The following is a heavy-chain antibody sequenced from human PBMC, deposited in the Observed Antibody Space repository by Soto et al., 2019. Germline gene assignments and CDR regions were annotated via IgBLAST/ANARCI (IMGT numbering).Heavy chain of an antibody. V-gene: IGHV3-30-3*01. CDR2: ISYDGSNK. CDR3: ARELVYYYYSSGYYLGGGAFDI. J-gene: IGHJ3*02. D-gene: IGHD3-22*01. CDR1: GFTFSSYA. Sequence: QVQLVESGGGVVQPGRSLRLSCAASGFTFSSYAMHWVRQAPGKGLEWVAVISYDGSNKYYADSVKGRFTISRDNSKNTLYLQMNSLRAEDTAVYYCARELVYYYYSSGYYLGGGAFDIWGQGTMVTVSS.